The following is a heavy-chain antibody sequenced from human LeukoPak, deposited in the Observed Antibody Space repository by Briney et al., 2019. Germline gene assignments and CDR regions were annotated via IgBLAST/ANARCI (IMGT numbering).Heavy chain of an antibody. Sequence: GGSLRLSCAASGFTFSNYDMTWVRRAPGKGLEYVSSISATTIYKFSANSVRGRFTISRDNVENSLYLQMNDLRGEDTAVYYCARIGLGRDAYNSFDYWGQGTLVTVSS. CDR1: GFTFSNYD. CDR2: ISATTIYK. V-gene: IGHV3-21*01. J-gene: IGHJ4*02. CDR3: ARIGLGRDAYNSFDY. D-gene: IGHD5-24*01.